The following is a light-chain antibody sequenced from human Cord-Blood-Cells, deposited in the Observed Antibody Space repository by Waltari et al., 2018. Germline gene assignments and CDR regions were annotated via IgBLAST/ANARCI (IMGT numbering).Light chain of an antibody. CDR1: SRDVGSYNL. CDR3: CSYAGSSTLV. Sequence: QSALTQPASVSGPPGQSITISCTGTSRDVGSYNLVSWYQQHPGKAPKLMIYEGSKRPSGVSNRFSGSKSGNTASLTISGLQAEDEADYYCCSYAGSSTLVFGGGTKLTVL. CDR2: EGS. V-gene: IGLV2-23*01. J-gene: IGLJ3*02.